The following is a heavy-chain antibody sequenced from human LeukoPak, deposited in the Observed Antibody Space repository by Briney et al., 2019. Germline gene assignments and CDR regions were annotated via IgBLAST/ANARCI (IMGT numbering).Heavy chain of an antibody. V-gene: IGHV3-48*03. J-gene: IGHJ4*02. Sequence: PGGSLRLSCAASGFTFSSFEMNWVRQAPGKGLEWVSYISTSGSTTYYADSVKGRFTISRDNAKNSLYLQMNSLRAEDTAVYYCAKDGSETVAGRDFDYWGQGTLVTVSS. D-gene: IGHD6-19*01. CDR2: ISTSGSTT. CDR3: AKDGSETVAGRDFDY. CDR1: GFTFSSFE.